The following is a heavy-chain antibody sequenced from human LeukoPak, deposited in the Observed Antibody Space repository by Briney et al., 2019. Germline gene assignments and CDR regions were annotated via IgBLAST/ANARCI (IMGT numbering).Heavy chain of an antibody. CDR1: GGSISSSSYY. CDR2: IYYSGST. Sequence: SETLSLTCTVSGGSISSSSYYWGWIRQPPGKGREWIGSIYYSGSTYYNPSLKSRVTISVDTSKNQFSLKLSSVTAADTAVYYCATIEYSSSWSAPFYFDYWGQGTLVTVSS. J-gene: IGHJ4*02. D-gene: IGHD6-13*01. CDR3: ATIEYSSSWSAPFYFDY. V-gene: IGHV4-39*01.